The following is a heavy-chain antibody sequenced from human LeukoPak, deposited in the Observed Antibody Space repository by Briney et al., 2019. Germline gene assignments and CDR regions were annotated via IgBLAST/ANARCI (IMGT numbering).Heavy chain of an antibody. Sequence: GGSLRLSCAASGFTFSSYAMSWVRQAPGKGLEWVPAISGSGGSTYYADSVKGRFTISRDSSKNTLYLQMNSLRAEDTAVYYCAANYDFWSGYSDWGQGTLVTVSS. CDR2: ISGSGGST. CDR3: AANYDFWSGYSD. V-gene: IGHV3-23*01. D-gene: IGHD3-3*01. CDR1: GFTFSSYA. J-gene: IGHJ4*02.